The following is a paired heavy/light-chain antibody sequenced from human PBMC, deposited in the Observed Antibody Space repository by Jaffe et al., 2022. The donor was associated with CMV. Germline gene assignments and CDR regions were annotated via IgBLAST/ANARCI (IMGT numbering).Light chain of an antibody. CDR2: EDS. CDR1: ALPTKY. V-gene: IGLV3-10*01. Sequence: SYDLTQSPSVSVSPGQTARITCSGDALPTKYAYWYQRKSGLAPVLVIFEDSKRPSGIPERFSGSSSGTMATLTISGAQVEDEADYLCCSTDSTGDLVVFGGGTRVTVL. J-gene: IGLJ2*01. CDR3: CSTDSTGDLVV.
Heavy chain of an antibody. J-gene: IGHJ6*02. Sequence: QEHLVQSGAEVKRPGASVKVSCKASGYTFTNYDINWVRQATGQGLEWMGWMNPKSGNGGYAQKFQDRVSMTSDTSISTAYMELSSLTHADTAVYYCARSTPTVGYSGMRVWGQGTTVTVSS. CDR3: ARSTPTVGYSGMRV. CDR2: MNPKSGNG. D-gene: IGHD5-12*01. V-gene: IGHV1-8*01. CDR1: GYTFTNYD.